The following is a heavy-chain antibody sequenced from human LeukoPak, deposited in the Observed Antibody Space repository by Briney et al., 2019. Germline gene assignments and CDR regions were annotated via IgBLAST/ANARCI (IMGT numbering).Heavy chain of an antibody. CDR2: ISAYNGNT. Sequence: GASVKVSCKASGYTFTSYGISWVRQAPGQGLEWMGWISAYNGNTNYAQKLQGRVTMTTDTSTSTAYMELRSLRSDDTAVYYCATHYDSSGYWDYGALDYWGQGTLVTVSS. CDR1: GYTFTSYG. V-gene: IGHV1-18*01. CDR3: ATHYDSSGYWDYGALDY. J-gene: IGHJ4*02. D-gene: IGHD3-22*01.